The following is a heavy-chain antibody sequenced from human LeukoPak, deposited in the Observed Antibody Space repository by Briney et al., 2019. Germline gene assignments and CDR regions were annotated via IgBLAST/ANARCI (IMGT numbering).Heavy chain of an antibody. J-gene: IGHJ4*02. Sequence: ASAKVSCKVSGYTLTELSMHWVRQAPGKGLEWMGGFDPEDGETIYAQKFQGRVTMTEDTSTDTAYMELSSLRSEDTAVYYCAILPSNRDGSYSTNFDYWGQGTLVTVSS. CDR2: FDPEDGET. D-gene: IGHD1-26*01. CDR3: AILPSNRDGSYSTNFDY. CDR1: GYTLTELS. V-gene: IGHV1-24*01.